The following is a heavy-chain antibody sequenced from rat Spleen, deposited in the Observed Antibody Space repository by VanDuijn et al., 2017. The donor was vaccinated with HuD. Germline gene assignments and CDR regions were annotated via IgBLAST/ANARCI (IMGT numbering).Heavy chain of an antibody. CDR1: GFTFSNYG. CDR2: INTGGDNT. J-gene: IGHJ3*01. D-gene: IGHD1-2*01. V-gene: IGHV5-19*01. Sequence: EVQLVESGGGLVQPGRSLKLSCAASGFTFSNYGMHWIRQAPTKGLEWVASINTGGDNTYYGDSVKGRFTISRDNAKSTLYLQMNSLRSEDTATYFCTRDATIAAISTPNWFAYWGQGTLVTVSS. CDR3: TRDATIAAISTPNWFAY.